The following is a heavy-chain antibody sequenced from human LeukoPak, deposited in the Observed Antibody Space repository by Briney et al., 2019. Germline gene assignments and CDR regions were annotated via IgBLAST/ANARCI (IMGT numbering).Heavy chain of an antibody. CDR3: ARDQCNGGRCYPGWFDT. D-gene: IGHD2-15*01. V-gene: IGHV4-59*01. J-gene: IGHJ5*02. CDR1: GGSISSYY. CDR2: ISHSGST. Sequence: SETLSLTCTVSGGSISSYYWSWIRQTPGKGLEWIGYISHSGSTIYNPSLKSRVTISLDTSKNQFSLKLSSVTAADTAVYYCARDQCNGGRCYPGWFDTWGQGTLVTVSS.